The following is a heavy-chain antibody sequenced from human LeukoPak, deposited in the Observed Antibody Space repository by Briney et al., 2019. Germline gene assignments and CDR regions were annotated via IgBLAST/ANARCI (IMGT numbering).Heavy chain of an antibody. CDR2: MNPNSGNT. Sequence: ASVKVSCKASGYTFTSYDINWVRQAAGQGLEWMGWMNPNSGNTGYAQKFQGRVTMTRNTSISTAYMELSSLRSEDTAVYYCARGIVQLERLDYWGQGTLVTVSS. V-gene: IGHV1-8*01. CDR1: GYTFTSYD. J-gene: IGHJ4*02. D-gene: IGHD1-1*01. CDR3: ARGIVQLERLDY.